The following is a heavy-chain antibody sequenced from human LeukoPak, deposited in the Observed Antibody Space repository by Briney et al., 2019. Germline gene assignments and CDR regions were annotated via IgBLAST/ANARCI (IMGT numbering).Heavy chain of an antibody. D-gene: IGHD4-17*01. CDR1: GFTFRSYG. J-gene: IGHJ4*02. V-gene: IGHV3-33*01. CDR3: ARGGYGDTALDY. CDR2: IWHDGGKK. Sequence: QPGGSLRLSCAASGFTFRSYGLHWVRQAPGKGLEWVTLIWHDGGKKYYVDSVKGRFTISRDDSKNTLYLQMNSLRAEDTAIYYCARGGYGDTALDYWGQGTLVTVSS.